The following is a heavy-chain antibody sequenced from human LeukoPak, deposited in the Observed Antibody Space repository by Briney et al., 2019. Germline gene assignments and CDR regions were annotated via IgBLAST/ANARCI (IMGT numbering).Heavy chain of an antibody. CDR3: ARDGVVAATDDAFDI. D-gene: IGHD2-15*01. V-gene: IGHV4-59*01. CDR1: GGSISSYY. CDR2: IYYSGST. Sequence: SETLSLTCTVSGGSISSYYWSWIRQPPGKGXXXXGYIYYSGSTNYNPSLKSRVTISVDTSKNQFSLKLSSVTAADTAVYYCARDGVVAATDDAFDIWGQGTMVTVSS. J-gene: IGHJ3*02.